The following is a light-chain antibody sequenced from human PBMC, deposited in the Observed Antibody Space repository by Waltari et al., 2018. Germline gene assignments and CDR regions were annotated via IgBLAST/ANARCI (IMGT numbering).Light chain of an antibody. CDR2: YKSDSGK. CDR3: MIWHNSDVV. CDR1: SGINVGPYR. J-gene: IGLJ2*01. V-gene: IGLV5-45*03. Sequence: QAVLTQPSSLSASPGASASLTCTLRSGINVGPYRIYWYQQRPGSPPQYLRRYKSDSGKQPGCGVPGRFSGSKDGSANAGILLISGLQSEDEADYYCMIWHNSDVVFGGGTKLTVL.